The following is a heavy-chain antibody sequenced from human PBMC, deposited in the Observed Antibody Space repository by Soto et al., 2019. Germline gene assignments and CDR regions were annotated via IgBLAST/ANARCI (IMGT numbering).Heavy chain of an antibody. J-gene: IGHJ4*02. CDR1: GFTFDDYT. Sequence: GGSLRLSCAASGFTFDDYTMHWVRQAPGKGLEWVSLISWDGGSTYYADSVKGRFTISRDNSKNSLYLQMNSLRTEDTALYYCAKAINDYGDYTSDYWGQGTLVTVSS. CDR2: ISWDGGST. V-gene: IGHV3-43*01. CDR3: AKAINDYGDYTSDY. D-gene: IGHD4-17*01.